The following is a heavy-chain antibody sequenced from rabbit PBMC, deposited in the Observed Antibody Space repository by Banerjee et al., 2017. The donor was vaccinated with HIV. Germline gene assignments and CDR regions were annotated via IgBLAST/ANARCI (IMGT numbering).Heavy chain of an antibody. Sequence: QQQLVESGGGLVKPGASLTLTCKASGFSFSSGYDMSWVRQAPGKGLEWIAIIYTGQGNADYANWVNGRFTISSDNAQNTVDLQMNSLTAADTATYFCARDSGYTYSSADLWGQGTLVTVS. D-gene: IGHD1-1*01. J-gene: IGHJ3*01. V-gene: IGHV1S43*01. CDR3: ARDSGYTYSSADL. CDR1: GFSFSSGYD. CDR2: IYTGQGNA.